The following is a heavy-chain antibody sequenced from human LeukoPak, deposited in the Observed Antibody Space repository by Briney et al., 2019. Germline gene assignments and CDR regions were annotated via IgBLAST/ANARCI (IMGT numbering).Heavy chain of an antibody. V-gene: IGHV1-69*06. D-gene: IGHD5-12*01. Sequence: ASVKVSCKASGGTFSSYAISWVRQAPGQGLEWMGGIIPIFGTANYAQKFRGRVTITADKSTRTAYMELSSLRSEDTAVYYCARGGRGYDNFVGYWGQGTLVTVSS. J-gene: IGHJ4*02. CDR3: ARGGRGYDNFVGY. CDR2: IIPIFGTA. CDR1: GGTFSSYA.